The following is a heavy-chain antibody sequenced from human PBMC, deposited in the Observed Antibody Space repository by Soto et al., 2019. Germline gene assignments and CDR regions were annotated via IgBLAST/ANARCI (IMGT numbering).Heavy chain of an antibody. CDR2: ISSSSSYT. Sequence: PGGSLRLSCAASGLTFSDYYMSWIRQAPGKGLEWVSYISSSSSYTNYADSVKGRFTISRDNAKNSLYLQMNSLRAEDTAVYYCARVGYQNWFDPWGQGTLVTVSS. CDR1: GLTFSDYY. D-gene: IGHD2-2*03. J-gene: IGHJ5*02. V-gene: IGHV3-11*06. CDR3: ARVGYQNWFDP.